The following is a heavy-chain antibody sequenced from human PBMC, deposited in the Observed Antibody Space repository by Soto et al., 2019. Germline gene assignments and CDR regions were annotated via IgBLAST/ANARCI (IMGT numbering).Heavy chain of an antibody. CDR3: GRDEGWFRAFEI. V-gene: IGHV4-59*01. D-gene: IGHD3-10*01. Sequence: TQTMSLTWIVSAGSLSSYSWSWIRQPPGKGLEWVGYMYYSGSPTFNPSLKSRVTISVDPSKTQFSLKLSSVNAADTPVFYVGRDEGWFRAFEIRGQGTLVTVSS. CDR2: MYYSGSP. J-gene: IGHJ1*01. CDR1: AGSLSSYS.